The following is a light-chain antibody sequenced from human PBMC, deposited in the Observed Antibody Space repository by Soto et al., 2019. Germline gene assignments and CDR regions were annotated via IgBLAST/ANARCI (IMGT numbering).Light chain of an antibody. Sequence: HSALTQPASVSESPGQSITISCTGTSGDVGGYNYVSWYQHHPLKAPKVIIYEVSNRPSGVSNRFSGSKSGNTASLTISGLQAEDEADYYCCSYRTGSLYVFGTGTKLTVL. CDR3: CSYRTGSLYV. CDR1: SGDVGGYNY. CDR2: EVS. V-gene: IGLV2-14*01. J-gene: IGLJ1*01.